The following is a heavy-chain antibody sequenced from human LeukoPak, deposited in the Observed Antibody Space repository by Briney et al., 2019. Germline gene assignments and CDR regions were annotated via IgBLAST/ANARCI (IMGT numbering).Heavy chain of an antibody. CDR3: ARDRLTSRLRLGELSLGWYYFDY. CDR2: IIPTFGTA. CDR1: GGTFSSYA. V-gene: IGHV1-69*13. D-gene: IGHD3-16*02. Sequence: GASVKVSCKASGGTFSSYAISWVRQAPGQGLEWMGGIIPTFGTANYAQKFQGRVTITADESTSTAYMELSSLRSEDTAVYYCARDRLTSRLRLGELSLGWYYFDYWGQGTLVTVSS. J-gene: IGHJ4*02.